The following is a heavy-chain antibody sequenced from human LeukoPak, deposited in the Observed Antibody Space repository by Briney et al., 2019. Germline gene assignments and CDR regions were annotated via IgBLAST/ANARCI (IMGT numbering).Heavy chain of an antibody. J-gene: IGHJ6*02. Sequence: GASVKVSCKASGYTFTSYGISWVRQAPGQGLEWMGWISAYNGNTNYAQKLQGRVTMTTDTSTSTAYMELRSLRSDDTAVYYCAREDYYGPGSWYFYYYGMDVWGQGTTVTVSS. V-gene: IGHV1-18*01. D-gene: IGHD3-10*01. CDR2: ISAYNGNT. CDR3: AREDYYGPGSWYFYYYGMDV. CDR1: GYTFTSYG.